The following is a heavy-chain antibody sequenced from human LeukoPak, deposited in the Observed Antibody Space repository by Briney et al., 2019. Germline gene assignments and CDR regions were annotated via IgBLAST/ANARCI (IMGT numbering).Heavy chain of an antibody. CDR2: TRNKANSYTT. CDR3: AREIAAAEFYYYYYYMDV. J-gene: IGHJ6*03. V-gene: IGHV3-72*01. CDR1: GFTFSDHY. D-gene: IGHD6-13*01. Sequence: GGSLRLSCAASGFTFSDHYMDWVRQAPGKGLEWVGRTRNKANSYTTEYAASVKGRFTISRDDSKNSLYLQMNSLKTEDTAVYYCAREIAAAEFYYYYYYMDVWGKGTTVTISS.